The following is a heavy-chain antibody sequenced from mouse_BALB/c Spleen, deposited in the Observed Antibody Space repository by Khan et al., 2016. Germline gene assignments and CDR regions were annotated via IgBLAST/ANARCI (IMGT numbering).Heavy chain of an antibody. CDR3: TRGEYDDDGWFAY. CDR1: GLIFSSCA. D-gene: IGHD2-4*01. V-gene: IGHV5-6-5*01. CDR2: ISSGGNT. J-gene: IGHJ3*01. Sequence: EVELVESGGGLVKPGGSLKISCAASGLIFSSCAMSWVRQTPEKRLEWVASISSGGNTYYHDSVKGRLTISRDNTRNIVYLHMSSLRSEDTALDYCTRGEYDDDGWFAYWGQGTLVTVSA.